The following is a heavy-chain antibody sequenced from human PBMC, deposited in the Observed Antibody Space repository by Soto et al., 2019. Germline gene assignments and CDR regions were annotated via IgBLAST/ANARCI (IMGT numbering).Heavy chain of an antibody. Sequence: GGWKRVAWAACVDTVGSCVMSRVCKATGKGLEWVSAISGSGGSTYYADSVKGRFTISRDNSKNTLYLQMNSLRAEDTAVYYCAKDGDSSSWYVYYYYYYGMDVWGQGTTVTVS. CDR2: ISGSGGST. V-gene: IGHV3-23*01. J-gene: IGHJ6*02. CDR3: AKDGDSSSWYVYYYYYYGMDV. D-gene: IGHD6-13*01. CDR1: VDTVGSCV.